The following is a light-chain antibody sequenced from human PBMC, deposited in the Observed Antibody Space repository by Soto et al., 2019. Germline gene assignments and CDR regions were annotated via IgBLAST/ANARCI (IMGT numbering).Light chain of an antibody. CDR1: QSVGTF. J-gene: IGKJ2*01. V-gene: IGKV3-11*01. Sequence: EIVLTQSPATLSLSPGERATLSCRASQSVGTFLAWYQQKPGQAPRLIIYDASNRATGIPARFSGTGSGTDFALTNSSVEPEDFAVYYLQHRNNWPRTFGQGTKLDIK. CDR3: QHRNNWPRT. CDR2: DAS.